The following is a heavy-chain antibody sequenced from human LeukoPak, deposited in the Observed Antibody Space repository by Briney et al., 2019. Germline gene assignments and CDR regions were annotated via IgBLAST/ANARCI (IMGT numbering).Heavy chain of an antibody. Sequence: PGKSLRLSCATSGFPFVAYALHWVRQAPGKGLEWVAEISSDTTNKYYMDSVKGRFTISRDNSKNTLYLQMDSLRLEDTAVYYCARLAAASPVYWGQGTLVTVSS. J-gene: IGHJ4*02. CDR3: ARLAAASPVY. CDR1: GFPFVAYA. CDR2: ISSDTTNK. D-gene: IGHD3-16*01. V-gene: IGHV3-30*10.